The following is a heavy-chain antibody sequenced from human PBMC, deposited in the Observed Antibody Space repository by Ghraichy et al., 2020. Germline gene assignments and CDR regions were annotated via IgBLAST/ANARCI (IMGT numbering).Heavy chain of an antibody. CDR1: GFTFKYYA. V-gene: IGHV3-23*01. CDR2: INGRGFDT. D-gene: IGHD3-10*01. CDR3: AKEGLWVGGNWFDP. J-gene: IGHJ5*02. Sequence: GGSLRLSCEASGFTFKYYAMTWVRQAPGKGLEWVSTINGRGFDTHYADSVKGRFTISRDNSKNSLYLQLNSLRADDTALYFCAKEGLWVGGNWFDPWGQGTLVIVSS.